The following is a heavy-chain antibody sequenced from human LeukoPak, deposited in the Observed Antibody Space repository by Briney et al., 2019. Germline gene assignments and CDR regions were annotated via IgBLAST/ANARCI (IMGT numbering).Heavy chain of an antibody. J-gene: IGHJ4*02. CDR2: IYSGGST. Sequence: GGSLRLSCAASGFTVSSNYMSWVRQAPGEGLEWFSVIYSGGSTYDADAVKGRFTISRDNAKNSLYLQMNSLRVEDTAVYYCGRGWAVDFWGQGTLVTVSS. CDR1: GFTVSSNY. D-gene: IGHD5-24*01. CDR3: GRGWAVDF. V-gene: IGHV3-53*01.